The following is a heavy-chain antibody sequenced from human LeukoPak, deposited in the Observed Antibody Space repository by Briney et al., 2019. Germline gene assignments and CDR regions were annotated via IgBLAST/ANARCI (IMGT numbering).Heavy chain of an antibody. CDR3: VSNIVVVPAARAFDI. J-gene: IGHJ3*02. CDR2: VRNDGTNK. V-gene: IGHV3-30*02. Sequence: GGSLRLSCAASGFTFSSYGMHWVRQAPGKGLEWVAFVRNDGTNKHYADSVKGRFTISRDNAKNSLYLQMNSLRAEDTAVYYCVSNIVVVPAARAFDIWGQGTMVTVSS. D-gene: IGHD2-2*01. CDR1: GFTFSSYG.